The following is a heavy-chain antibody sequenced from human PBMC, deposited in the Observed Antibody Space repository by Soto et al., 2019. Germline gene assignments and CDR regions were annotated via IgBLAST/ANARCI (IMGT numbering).Heavy chain of an antibody. V-gene: IGHV1-3*01. D-gene: IGHD2-2*01. CDR2: INAGNGNT. CDR1: GYTFTSYA. CDR3: ARNREKSSTSFFGWFDP. Sequence: ASVKVSCKASGYTFTSYAMHWVRQAPGQRLEWMGWINAGNGNTKYSQKFQGRVTITRDTSASTAYMELSSLRSEDTAVYYCARNREKSSTSFFGWFDPWGQGTLVTVSS. J-gene: IGHJ5*02.